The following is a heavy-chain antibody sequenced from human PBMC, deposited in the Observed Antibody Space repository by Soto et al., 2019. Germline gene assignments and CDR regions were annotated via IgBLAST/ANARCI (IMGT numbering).Heavy chain of an antibody. Sequence: GGSLRLSCAASGFTFSSYWMSWVRQAPGKGLEWVANIKQDGSEKYYVDSVKGRFTISRDNAKNSLYLQMNSLRAEDTAVYYGARLSLESGYYYMDVWGKGTTVTVSS. D-gene: IGHD1-26*01. CDR2: IKQDGSEK. CDR1: GFTFSSYW. CDR3: ARLSLESGYYYMDV. J-gene: IGHJ6*03. V-gene: IGHV3-7*03.